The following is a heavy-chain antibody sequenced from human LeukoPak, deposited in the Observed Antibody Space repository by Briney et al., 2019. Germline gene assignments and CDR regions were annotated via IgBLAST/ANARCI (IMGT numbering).Heavy chain of an antibody. Sequence: GGSLRLSCAASGFTFSSYAMSWVRQAPGRGLEWVSAISGSGGSTYYADSVKGRFTISRDNSKNTLYLQMNSLRAEDTAVYYCAKDLRITCGAFDIWGQGTMVTVSS. J-gene: IGHJ3*02. CDR2: ISGSGGST. CDR3: AKDLRITCGAFDI. CDR1: GFTFSSYA. D-gene: IGHD3-10*01. V-gene: IGHV3-23*01.